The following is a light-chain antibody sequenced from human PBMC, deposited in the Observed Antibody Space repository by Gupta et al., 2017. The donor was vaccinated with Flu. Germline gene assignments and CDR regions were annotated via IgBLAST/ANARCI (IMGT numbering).Light chain of an antibody. CDR2: ANN. J-gene: IGLJ2*01. CDR1: RSNPGAGYD. Sequence: QSVFTQPPSVSAAAGQRVTIFCTGGRSNPGAGYDVPWYLQTPGTVPKLLIFANNIRPSGVPDRFSGSRFGSSASLAITGLQPEDEGDYYCQSYDSLSASKLFGGGTKVTVL. CDR3: QSYDSLSASKL. V-gene: IGLV1-40*01.